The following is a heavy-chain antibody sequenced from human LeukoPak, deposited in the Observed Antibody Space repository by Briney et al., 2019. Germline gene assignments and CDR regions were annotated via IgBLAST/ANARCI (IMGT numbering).Heavy chain of an antibody. J-gene: IGHJ4*02. D-gene: IGHD3-16*01. CDR1: GFTFSDYH. Sequence: GGSLRLSREASGFTFSDYHMHWVRQAPGKGLEWVSFIRYAGSDKYYSDSVKGRFTISRDDSQNTLFLYMNSLRADDTAVYYCAKDEGTRTSYGLDYLGQGTLVTVSS. CDR2: IRYAGSDK. V-gene: IGHV3-30*02. CDR3: AKDEGTRTSYGLDY.